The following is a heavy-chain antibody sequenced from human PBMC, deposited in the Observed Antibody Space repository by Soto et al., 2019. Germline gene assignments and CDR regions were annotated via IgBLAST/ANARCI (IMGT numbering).Heavy chain of an antibody. V-gene: IGHV4-61*01. CDR2: IYYSGST. Sequence: PSETLSLTCTVSGGSVSSGSYYWSWIRQPPGKGLEWIGYIYYSGSTNYNPSLKSRVTISVDTSKNQFSLKLSSVTAADTAVYYCATLGSGYSTGYYGMDVWGQGTTVTVSS. CDR3: ATLGSGYSTGYYGMDV. D-gene: IGHD3-3*01. CDR1: GGSVSSGSYY. J-gene: IGHJ6*02.